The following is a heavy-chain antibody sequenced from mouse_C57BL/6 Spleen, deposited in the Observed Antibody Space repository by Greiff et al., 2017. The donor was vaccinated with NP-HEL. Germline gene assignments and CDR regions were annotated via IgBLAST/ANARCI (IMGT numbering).Heavy chain of an antibody. CDR2: IDPSDSYT. V-gene: IGHV1-69*01. Sequence: VQLQQPGAELVMPGASVKLSCKASGYTFTSYWMHWVKQRPGQGLEWIGEIDPSDSYTNYNQKFKGKSTLTVDKSSSTAYMQLSSLTSEDSAVYYCARSELPPWYFDVWGTGTTVTVSS. CDR1: GYTFTSYW. J-gene: IGHJ1*03. D-gene: IGHD2-12*01. CDR3: ARSELPPWYFDV.